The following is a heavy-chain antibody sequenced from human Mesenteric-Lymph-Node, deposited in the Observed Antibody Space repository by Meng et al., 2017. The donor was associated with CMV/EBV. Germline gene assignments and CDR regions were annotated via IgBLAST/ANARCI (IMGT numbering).Heavy chain of an antibody. V-gene: IGHV1-69*01. D-gene: IGHD6-13*01. J-gene: IGHJ4*02. CDR3: ASDLRIAAAGPENDY. CDR2: IIPIFPTT. Sequence: SGGSFSNYGFSWVRPAPGQGLEWMGGIIPIFPTTKYAQKFQGRVTISADESTNTAYLELRSLTSEDTAVYYCASDLRIAAAGPENDYWGQGTLVTVSS. CDR1: GGSFSNYG.